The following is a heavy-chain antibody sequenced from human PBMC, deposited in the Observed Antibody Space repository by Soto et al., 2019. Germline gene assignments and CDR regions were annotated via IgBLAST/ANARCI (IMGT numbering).Heavy chain of an antibody. CDR3: ARPYGYYFDY. V-gene: IGHV4-59*08. CDR1: CGSSSGYD. J-gene: IGHJ4*02. D-gene: IGHD4-17*01. CDR2: IYYSGST. Sequence: PSETLSLTCTVSCGSSSGYDWSWTRPPPGKGLAWIGYIYYSGSTTYNPPLKSRVTISVDTSKNQLSLKLSSVPAADTAVYYCARPYGYYFDYWGQGTLVTVSS.